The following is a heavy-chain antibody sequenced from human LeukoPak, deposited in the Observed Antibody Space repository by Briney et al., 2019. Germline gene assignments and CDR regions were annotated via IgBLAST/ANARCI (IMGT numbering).Heavy chain of an antibody. V-gene: IGHV3-30*18. D-gene: IGHD3-10*01. J-gene: IGHJ5*02. CDR1: GFTFSSYG. CDR2: ISYDGSNK. Sequence: GGSLRLSCAASGFTFSSYGMHWVRQAPGQGLEWVAGISYDGSNKYYGDSVKGRFTISRDNSKNTLYLQMNSLRAEDTAVYYCVKDYSKTSYYGSGTYYRPNWFDPWGQGTLVTVSS. CDR3: VKDYSKTSYYGSGTYYRPNWFDP.